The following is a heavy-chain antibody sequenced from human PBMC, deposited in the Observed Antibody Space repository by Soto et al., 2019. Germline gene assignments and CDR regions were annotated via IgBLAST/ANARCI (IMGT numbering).Heavy chain of an antibody. Sequence: SATLSLTCTVAGGSISSYYWSWIRQPPGKGLEWIGYIYYSGSTNYNPSLKSRVTISVDTSKNQFSLKLSSVTAADTAVYFCARESGYYGMDVWGQGTTVTVSS. CDR1: GGSISSYY. D-gene: IGHD1-26*01. V-gene: IGHV4-59*01. J-gene: IGHJ6*02. CDR3: ARESGYYGMDV. CDR2: IYYSGST.